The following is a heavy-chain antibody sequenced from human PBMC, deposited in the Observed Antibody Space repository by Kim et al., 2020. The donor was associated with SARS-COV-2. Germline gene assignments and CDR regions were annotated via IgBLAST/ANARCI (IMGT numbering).Heavy chain of an antibody. CDR2: T. V-gene: IGHV1-2*02. D-gene: IGHD4-4*01. Sequence: TTYVQKFQGRVTMTRDTAISTVYMELSRLTSDDTAVYYCMRVGSNHNFDYWGQGTLVTVSS. J-gene: IGHJ4*02. CDR3: MRVGSNHNFDY.